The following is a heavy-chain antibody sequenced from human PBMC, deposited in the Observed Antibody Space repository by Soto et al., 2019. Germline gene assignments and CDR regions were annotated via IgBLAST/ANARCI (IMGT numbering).Heavy chain of an antibody. Sequence: QVQLQESGPGLVKPSETLPLTCTVSGGSIISGYWSWIRQPPGKGLEWIGYISYSGNTNYNPSLKSRVTMSVDTPKNQFSLRLSSVTTADTAVYYCAGLRGYAGSPIDYWGQGTLVTVSS. D-gene: IGHD2-15*01. CDR2: ISYSGNT. CDR1: GGSIISGY. CDR3: AGLRGYAGSPIDY. V-gene: IGHV4-59*01. J-gene: IGHJ4*02.